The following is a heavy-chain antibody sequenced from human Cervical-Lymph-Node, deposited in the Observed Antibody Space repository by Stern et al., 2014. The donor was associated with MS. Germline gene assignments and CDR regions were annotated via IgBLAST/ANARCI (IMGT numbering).Heavy chain of an antibody. D-gene: IGHD4-23*01. V-gene: IGHV4-34*01. J-gene: IGHJ4*02. CDR1: GGSFSGYY. Sequence: QVQLQQWGAGLLKPSETLSLTCAVYGGSFSGYYWSWIRQPPGKGLEWIGEINHSGNTNYNPSLKSGVTRSVDRAKTQFSLKLSSVTAADTAVYYCARGRPGNSAFDYWGQGTLVTVSS. CDR3: ARGRPGNSAFDY. CDR2: INHSGNT.